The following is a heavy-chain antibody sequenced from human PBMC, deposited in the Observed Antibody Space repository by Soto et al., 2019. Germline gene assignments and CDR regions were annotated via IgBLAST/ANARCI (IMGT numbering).Heavy chain of an antibody. CDR1: GFTFSDYY. CDR2: ISSSGSTI. CDR3: ARALPDDYVWGSSLDY. Sequence: GGSLRLSCAASGFTFSDYYMSWIRQAPGKGLEWVSYISSSGSTIYYADSVKGRFTISRDNAKNSLYLQMNRLRAEDTAVYYCARALPDDYVWGSSLDYWGQGTLVTVSS. J-gene: IGHJ4*02. D-gene: IGHD3-16*01. V-gene: IGHV3-11*01.